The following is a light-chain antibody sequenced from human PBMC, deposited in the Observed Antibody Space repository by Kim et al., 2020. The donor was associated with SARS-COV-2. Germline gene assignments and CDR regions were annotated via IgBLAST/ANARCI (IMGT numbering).Light chain of an antibody. CDR3: QHYGSTPRA. J-gene: IGKJ1*01. CDR1: QSIRSNF. Sequence: PGERATLSCRASQSIRSNFLAWYQQRPGHAPRLLIYGASTRATGIPDRFSGSGSGAEFTLTIRRLETEDFAVYYCQHYGSTPRAFGQGTKVDIK. CDR2: GAS. V-gene: IGKV3-20*01.